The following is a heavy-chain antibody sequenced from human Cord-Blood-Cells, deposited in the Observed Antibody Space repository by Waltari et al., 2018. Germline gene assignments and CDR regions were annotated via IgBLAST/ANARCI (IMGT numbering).Heavy chain of an antibody. J-gene: IGHJ4*02. V-gene: IGHV5-51*01. D-gene: IGHD6-6*01. CDR1: GYSLSSCW. CDR3: ARSGSSYYFDY. CDR2: IYPGDSDT. Sequence: EVQLVPPGAEVKKHGESLEISCKGSGYSLSSCWFGWVSQLPGKGLEWMGIIYPGDSDTRYSPSFQGQVTISADKSISTAYLQWSSLKASDTAMYYCARSGSSYYFDYWGQGTLVTVSS.